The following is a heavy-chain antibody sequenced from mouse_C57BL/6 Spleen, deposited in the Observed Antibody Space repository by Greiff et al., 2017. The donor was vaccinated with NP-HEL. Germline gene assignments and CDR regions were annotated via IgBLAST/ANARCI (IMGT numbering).Heavy chain of an antibody. J-gene: IGHJ1*03. CDR2: IHPNSGST. V-gene: IGHV1-64*01. Sequence: QVQLQQPGAELVKPGASVKLSCKASGYTFTSYWMHWVKQRPGQGLEWIGMIHPNSGSTNYNEKFKSKATLTVDKSSSTAYMQLSSLTSEDSAVYYCARGGLLFLRDWYFDVWGTGTTVTVSS. CDR3: ARGGLLFLRDWYFDV. D-gene: IGHD3-1*01. CDR1: GYTFTSYW.